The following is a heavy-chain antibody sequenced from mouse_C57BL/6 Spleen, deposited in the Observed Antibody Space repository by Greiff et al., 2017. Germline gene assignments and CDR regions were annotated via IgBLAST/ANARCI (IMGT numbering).Heavy chain of an antibody. Sequence: EVKLQESEGGLVQPGSSMKLSCTASGFTFSDYYMAWVRQVPEKGLEWVENINYKGSSTYYLDPLKSRFIISRDNAKNILYLQMSSLKSEDTATYYCARGAYYSNYGAMDYWGQGTSVTVSS. CDR1: GFTFSDYY. V-gene: IGHV5-16*01. CDR3: ARGAYYSNYGAMDY. CDR2: INYKGSST. J-gene: IGHJ4*01. D-gene: IGHD2-5*01.